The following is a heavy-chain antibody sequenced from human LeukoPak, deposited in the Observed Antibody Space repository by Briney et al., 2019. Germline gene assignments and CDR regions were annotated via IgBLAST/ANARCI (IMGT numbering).Heavy chain of an antibody. CDR3: ATGRSLGY. J-gene: IGHJ4*02. Sequence: QSGGSLRLSCAASGFTFSNYWMSWVRQAPGKGLEWVANIKQDGSEKNYVDSVKGRFTISRDNAKNSLFLQMNSLRDEDTATYYCATGRSLGYWGQGTLVTVSS. CDR1: GFTFSNYW. D-gene: IGHD1-14*01. CDR2: IKQDGSEK. V-gene: IGHV3-7*01.